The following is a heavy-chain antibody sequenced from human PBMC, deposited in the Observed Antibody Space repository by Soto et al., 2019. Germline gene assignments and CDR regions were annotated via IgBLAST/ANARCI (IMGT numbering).Heavy chain of an antibody. Sequence: ETLSLTCGVHGGSISGYYWSWIRQSPGKGLEWIGETDHSGSTNYNPSLRSRVTMSVDTSKNQFSLKLSSVTAADTAVYYCARELDFYDSGTYYKSADWFGPWGQGTLVTVSS. V-gene: IGHV4-34*01. CDR1: GGSISGYY. D-gene: IGHD3-10*01. CDR2: TDHSGST. J-gene: IGHJ5*02. CDR3: ARELDFYDSGTYYKSADWFGP.